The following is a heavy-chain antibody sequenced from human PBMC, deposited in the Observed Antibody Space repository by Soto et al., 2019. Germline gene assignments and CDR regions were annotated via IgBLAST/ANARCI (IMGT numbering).Heavy chain of an antibody. CDR3: ARDNRQNYYGMDV. Sequence: PGGSLRLSCAASGFTFSSYWMSWVRQAPGKGLEWVANIKQDGSEKYYVDSVKGRFTISRDNAKNSLYLQMNSLRAEDTAVYYCARDNRQNYYGMDVWGQGTTVTVSS. CDR2: IKQDGSEK. V-gene: IGHV3-7*01. J-gene: IGHJ6*02. CDR1: GFTFSSYW.